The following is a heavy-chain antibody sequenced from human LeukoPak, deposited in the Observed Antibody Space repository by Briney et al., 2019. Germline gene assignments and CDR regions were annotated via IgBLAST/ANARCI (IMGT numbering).Heavy chain of an antibody. D-gene: IGHD3-22*01. CDR3: ARGAYDSSGYFHSNFDY. CDR1: GFTVSSNY. V-gene: IGHV3-66*01. Sequence: GGSLRLSCAASGFTVSSNYMSWVRQAPGKGLEWISVIYSGGSTYYADSVKGRFTISRDNSKNTLYLQMNSLRAEDTAVYYCARGAYDSSGYFHSNFDYWGQGTLVTVSS. CDR2: IYSGGST. J-gene: IGHJ4*02.